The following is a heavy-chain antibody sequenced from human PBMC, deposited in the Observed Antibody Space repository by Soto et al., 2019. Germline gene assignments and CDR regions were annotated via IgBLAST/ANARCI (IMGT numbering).Heavy chain of an antibody. CDR2: IYYSGST. J-gene: IGHJ4*02. CDR3: ARGYYYDILTGYSPFFDY. Sequence: SLTLPLTCPVSDGSIRSYCWSWIRQTPGKGLEWIGYIYYSGSTNYNPSLKSRVTISVDTSKNQFSLKLSSVTAADTAVYYCARGYYYDILTGYSPFFDYWGQGTLVTVSS. D-gene: IGHD3-9*01. CDR1: DGSIRSYC. V-gene: IGHV4-59*08.